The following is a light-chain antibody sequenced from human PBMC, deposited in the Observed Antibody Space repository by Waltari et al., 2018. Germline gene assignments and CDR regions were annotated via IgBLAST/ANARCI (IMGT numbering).Light chain of an antibody. V-gene: IGKV3-11*01. J-gene: IGKJ4*01. CDR1: QSAGDY. Sequence: EIVLTHSPVTLSLHPGDRATLSCRASQSAGDYLAWYQQKPGQPPRLLIYDATIRAPGFPARFSGSGSGTDFTLTISGLEPEDFAVYFCQLRTNWPPGLTFGGGTKVEIK. CDR3: QLRTNWPPGLT. CDR2: DAT.